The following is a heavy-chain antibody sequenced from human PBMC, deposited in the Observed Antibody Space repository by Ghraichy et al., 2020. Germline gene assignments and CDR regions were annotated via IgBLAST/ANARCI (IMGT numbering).Heavy chain of an antibody. D-gene: IGHD3-3*01. CDR3: ARPNREYYDFWSGYYRN. J-gene: IGHJ4*02. CDR1: GFTFSSYS. Sequence: GESLNISCAASGFTFSSYSMSWVRQAPGKGLEWVSYISSSSSTIYYADSVKGRFTISRDNAKNSLHLQMNSLRDEDTAVYYCARPNREYYDFWSGYYRNWGRGTLVTVSS. V-gene: IGHV3-48*02. CDR2: ISSSSSTI.